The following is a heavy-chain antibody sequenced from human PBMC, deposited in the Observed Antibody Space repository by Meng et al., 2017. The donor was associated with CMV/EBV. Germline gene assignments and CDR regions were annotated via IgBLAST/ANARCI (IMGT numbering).Heavy chain of an antibody. D-gene: IGHD1-26*01. CDR3: TREGWEQRGFDY. CDR2: IKQDGSEK. Sequence: GESLKISCAASGFTFSSYWMSWVRQAPGKGLEWVANIKQDGSEKYYVDSVKGRFTISRDNAKNSLYLQMNSLRAEDTAVYYCTREGWEQRGFDYWDQGTLVTVSS. J-gene: IGHJ4*02. CDR1: GFTFSSYW. V-gene: IGHV3-7*01.